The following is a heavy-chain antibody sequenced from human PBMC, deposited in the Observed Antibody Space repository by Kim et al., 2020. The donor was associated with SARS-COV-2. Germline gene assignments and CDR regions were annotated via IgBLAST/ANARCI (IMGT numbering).Heavy chain of an antibody. V-gene: IGHV3-15*01. Sequence: YAAPVKGRFTISREDTKNTLDLQMNSLKTEDTAVYYCTTDWGTVTTEMDYWGQGTLVTVSS. J-gene: IGHJ4*02. D-gene: IGHD4-4*01. CDR3: TTDWGTVTTEMDY.